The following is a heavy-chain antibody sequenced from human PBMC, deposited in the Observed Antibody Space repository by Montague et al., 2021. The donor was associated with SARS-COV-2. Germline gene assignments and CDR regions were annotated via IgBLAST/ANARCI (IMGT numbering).Heavy chain of an antibody. D-gene: IGHD3-9*01. Sequence: SETLSLTCTVSGGSNSRYYWSWIRQPPGKGLEWIGYVSDSGSDYNPSLKSRVSISVDTSKKLLSLSLSSVTAADTATYYCARHRKDYDILTGYSTSFYYDMDVWGQGTTVTVPS. CDR2: VSDSGS. V-gene: IGHV4-59*08. CDR3: ARHRKDYDILTGYSTSFYYDMDV. J-gene: IGHJ6*02. CDR1: GGSNSRYY.